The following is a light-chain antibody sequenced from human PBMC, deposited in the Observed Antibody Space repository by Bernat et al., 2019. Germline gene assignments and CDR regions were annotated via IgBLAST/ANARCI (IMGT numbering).Light chain of an antibody. Sequence: SYVLTQPPSVSVAPGKTARITCGGNNIGSKSVHWYQQKPGQAPVLVIYYASDRPSGIPERFSGSNSGNTATLTISRVEAGDEADYYCQVWDSSSGVFGGGTKLTVL. CDR1: NIGSKS. J-gene: IGLJ2*01. CDR2: YAS. V-gene: IGLV3-21*04. CDR3: QVWDSSSGV.